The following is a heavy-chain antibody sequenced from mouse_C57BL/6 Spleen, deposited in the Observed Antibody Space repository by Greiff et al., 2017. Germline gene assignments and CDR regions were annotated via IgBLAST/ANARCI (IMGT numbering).Heavy chain of an antibody. CDR2: IDPETGGT. CDR1: GYTFTDYE. D-gene: IGHD1-1*01. Sequence: QVQLQQSGAELVRPGASVTLSCKASGYTFTDYEMHWVKQTPVHGLEWIGAIDPETGGTAYNQKFKGKAILTADKSSSTAYMELRSLTSEDSAVYYCTRGDYGSSYGTDYGGQGTTLTVSS. J-gene: IGHJ2*01. CDR3: TRGDYGSSYGTDY. V-gene: IGHV1-15*01.